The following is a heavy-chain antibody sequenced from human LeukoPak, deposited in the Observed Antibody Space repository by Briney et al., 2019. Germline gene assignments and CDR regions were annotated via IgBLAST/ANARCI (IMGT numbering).Heavy chain of an antibody. Sequence: PSETLSLTCTVSGGSISSYYWSWLRQPPGKGLEWIGYTYYSGSTNYNPSLKSRVTISVDTSKNQFSLKLTSVTAADTAVYYCAKVGGTENWFAPWGQGTLVTVSS. V-gene: IGHV4-59*08. J-gene: IGHJ5*02. CDR1: GGSISSYY. CDR2: TYYSGST. CDR3: AKVGGTENWFAP. D-gene: IGHD6-19*01.